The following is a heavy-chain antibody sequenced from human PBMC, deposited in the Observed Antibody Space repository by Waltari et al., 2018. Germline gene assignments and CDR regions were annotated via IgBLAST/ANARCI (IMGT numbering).Heavy chain of an antibody. Sequence: EGQLVESGGGLIQPGGSLRLSCAASGFTVTNYYRSWGRQAPGRGLECGSVIYSAGTTYYADSVKGRFTISRDTFSNTLYLQMDNLRPDDTAVYYCARGNTASLDYWGQGTLVTVSS. CDR3: ARGNTASLDY. V-gene: IGHV3-53*01. CDR2: IYSAGTT. CDR1: GFTVTNYY. J-gene: IGHJ4*02. D-gene: IGHD2-21*02.